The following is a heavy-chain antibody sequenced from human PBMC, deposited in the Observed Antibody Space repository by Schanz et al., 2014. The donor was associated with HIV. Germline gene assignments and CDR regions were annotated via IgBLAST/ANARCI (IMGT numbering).Heavy chain of an antibody. V-gene: IGHV1-18*04. Sequence: QVQLVQSGAEVKKPGSSVKVSCKTLGGTFRTYAVSWVRQAPGQGLEWMGWISTSNGNTNYAQKFQGRVTMTTDTSTSTAYMELRSLRSDDTAVYYCAREKTTLNWFDPWGQGTLVTVSS. D-gene: IGHD4-4*01. CDR3: AREKTTLNWFDP. CDR2: ISTSNGNT. CDR1: GGTFRTYA. J-gene: IGHJ5*02.